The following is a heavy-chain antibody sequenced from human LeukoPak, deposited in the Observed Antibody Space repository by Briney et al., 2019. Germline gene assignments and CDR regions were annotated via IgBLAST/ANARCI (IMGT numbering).Heavy chain of an antibody. CDR3: ARDGGGRLDYYFDY. D-gene: IGHD2-2*03. J-gene: IGHJ4*02. Sequence: SETLSLTCTVSGYSISSGFYWGWVRQFPGKGLEWIASMYHSGSTYFNPSLESRVTISVDASKNQISLKLTSVTAADTAVYYCARDGGGRLDYYFDYWGQGIPVTVSS. CDR2: MYHSGST. CDR1: GYSISSGFY. V-gene: IGHV4-38-2*02.